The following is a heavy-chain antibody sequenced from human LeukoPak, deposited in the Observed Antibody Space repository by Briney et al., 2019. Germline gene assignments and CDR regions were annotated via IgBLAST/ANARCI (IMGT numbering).Heavy chain of an antibody. CDR2: ISGSDGST. J-gene: IGHJ4*02. CDR1: GFTFSNYA. D-gene: IGHD6-13*01. CDR3: AKLRDVSRILTAGFDY. V-gene: IGHV3-23*01. Sequence: GGSLRLSCAASGFTFSNYAMSWVRQAPGKGLEWVSCISGSDGSTYSADSVKGRFTISRDNFKNTLYLQVNSLRAEDTAVYYCAKLRDVSRILTAGFDYWGQGTLVTVSS.